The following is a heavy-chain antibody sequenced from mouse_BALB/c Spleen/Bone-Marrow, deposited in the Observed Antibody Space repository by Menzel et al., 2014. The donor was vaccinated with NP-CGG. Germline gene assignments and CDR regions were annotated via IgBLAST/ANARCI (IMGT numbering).Heavy chain of an antibody. CDR3: ARGGIYDGYSY. Sequence: QVQLKESGAELAKPRASVKMSCKASGYTFTNYWMHWVKQRPGQGLERIGYIDPSTGYTEYNQKFKDKATLTADKSSSTAYMQLSSLTSEDSAVYYCARGGIYDGYSYWGQGTLVTVSA. CDR1: GYTFTNYW. V-gene: IGHV1-7*01. CDR2: IDPSTGYT. J-gene: IGHJ3*01. D-gene: IGHD2-3*01.